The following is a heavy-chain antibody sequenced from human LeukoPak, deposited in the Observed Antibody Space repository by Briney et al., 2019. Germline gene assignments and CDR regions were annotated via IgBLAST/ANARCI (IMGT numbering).Heavy chain of an antibody. V-gene: IGHV3-74*01. Sequence: GGSLGLSCAASGFTFSSYWMHWVRQAPGKGLVWVSRINSDGSSTSYADSVKGRFTISRDNAKNTLYLQMNSLRAEDTAVYYCAKFPRSLGAFDIWGQGTMVTVSS. D-gene: IGHD2-21*01. CDR1: GFTFSSYW. CDR3: AKFPRSLGAFDI. CDR2: INSDGSST. J-gene: IGHJ3*02.